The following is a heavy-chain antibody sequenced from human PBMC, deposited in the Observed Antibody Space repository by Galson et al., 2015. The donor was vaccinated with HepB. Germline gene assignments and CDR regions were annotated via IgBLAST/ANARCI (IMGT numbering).Heavy chain of an antibody. J-gene: IGHJ6*02. V-gene: IGHV5-10-1*01. CDR1: GYSFTSYW. CDR2: IDPSDSYT. D-gene: IGHD5-18*01. Sequence: QSGAEVKRPGESLRISCKGSGYSFTSYWISWVRQMPGKGLEWMGRIDPSDSYTNYSPSFQGHVTISADKSISTAYLQWSSLKASDTAMYYCAAWGGDTAMVYSLYYYYGMDVWGQGTTVTVSS. CDR3: AAWGGDTAMVYSLYYYYGMDV.